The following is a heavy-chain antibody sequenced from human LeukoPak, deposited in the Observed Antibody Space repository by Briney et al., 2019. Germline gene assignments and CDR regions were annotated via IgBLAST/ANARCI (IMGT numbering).Heavy chain of an antibody. CDR2: ISFSGSTI. CDR3: VPLIGVIPGGNWFDP. V-gene: IGHV3-48*01. Sequence: GGSLRLSCAASGLIFSSYSMNWVRQAPGKGLEWVSYISFSGSTIYYAESVKGRFTISRDNAKNSLYLQMNSLRAEDTAVCYCVPLIGVIPGGNWFDPWGQGTLVTVSS. D-gene: IGHD3-3*01. CDR1: GLIFSSYS. J-gene: IGHJ5*02.